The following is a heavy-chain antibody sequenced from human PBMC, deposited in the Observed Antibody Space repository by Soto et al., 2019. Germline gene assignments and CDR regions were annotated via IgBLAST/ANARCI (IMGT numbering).Heavy chain of an antibody. V-gene: IGHV4-4*07. J-gene: IGHJ5*02. CDR1: GASITSYH. CDR2: ISTSGGT. CDR3: ARGAGPPWFDP. Sequence: SETLSLTCTVSGASITSYHWSWIRQPAGKGLEWVGRISTSGGTNYSPSLESRVTLSMDRSKNQFSLKLTSVTAADTAVYYCARGAGPPWFDPWGQGTLVTVSS.